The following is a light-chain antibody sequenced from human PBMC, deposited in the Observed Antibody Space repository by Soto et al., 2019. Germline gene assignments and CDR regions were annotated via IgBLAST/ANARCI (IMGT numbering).Light chain of an antibody. CDR3: QQYNSYSPLN. CDR1: QSISSW. V-gene: IGKV1-5*03. Sequence: DIQMTQSPSTLSASVGDRVTMTCRASQSISSWLAWYQQKPGKAPKLLIYKASGLESGVPSRFSGSGSGTDFTLTIRSLQPDDFATYYCQQYNSYSPLNCGGGNKVDIK. J-gene: IGKJ4*01. CDR2: KAS.